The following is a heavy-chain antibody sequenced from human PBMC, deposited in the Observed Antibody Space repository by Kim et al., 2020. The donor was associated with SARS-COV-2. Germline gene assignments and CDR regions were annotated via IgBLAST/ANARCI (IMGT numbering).Heavy chain of an antibody. Sequence: GESLKISCKGSGYSFTSYWIGWVRQMPGKGLEWMGIIYLGDSDTRYSPSFQGQVTISADKSISTAYLQWSSLKASDTAMYYCARHRLDFDPTYYFDYWGQGTLVTVSS. D-gene: IGHD2-21*01. V-gene: IGHV5-51*01. CDR3: ARHRLDFDPTYYFDY. J-gene: IGHJ4*02. CDR2: IYLGDSDT. CDR1: GYSFTSYW.